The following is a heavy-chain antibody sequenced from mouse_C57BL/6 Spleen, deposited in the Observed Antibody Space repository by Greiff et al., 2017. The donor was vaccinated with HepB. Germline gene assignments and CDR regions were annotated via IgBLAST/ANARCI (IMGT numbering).Heavy chain of an antibody. D-gene: IGHD4-1*01. CDR2: IRNKANGYTT. J-gene: IGHJ4*01. Sequence: EVNVVESGGGLVQPGGSLSLSCAASGFTFTDYYMSWVRQPPGKALEWLGFIRNKANGYTTEYSESVKGRFTISRDNSQSILYLQMNALGAEDSATDYCALTSYAMDYWGKGTSVTVSS. CDR3: ALTSYAMDY. V-gene: IGHV7-3*01. CDR1: GFTFTDYY.